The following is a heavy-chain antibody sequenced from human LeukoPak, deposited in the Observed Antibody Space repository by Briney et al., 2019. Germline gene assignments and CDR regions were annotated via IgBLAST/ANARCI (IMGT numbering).Heavy chain of an antibody. V-gene: IGHV1-18*01. D-gene: IGHD4-17*01. CDR1: GYTFSIYG. CDR3: ARVKKGYGDYDFVAFDI. J-gene: IGHJ3*02. Sequence: VASVTLSCKPSGYTFSIYGIPWVRQAPGQGLQWMGCISAYGHTKLARNLKARVTVTIDTSTTTAYMELRSLSSDDTAVYFCARVKKGYGDYDFVAFDIWGQGTMVTVSS. CDR2: ISAYGHT.